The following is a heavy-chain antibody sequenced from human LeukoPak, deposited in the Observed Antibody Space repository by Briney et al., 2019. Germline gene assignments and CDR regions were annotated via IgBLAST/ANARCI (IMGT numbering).Heavy chain of an antibody. D-gene: IGHD3-10*01. CDR1: GFTFSSYI. CDR3: ASAYFYGSAHY. CDR2: IHFDGSSK. V-gene: IGHV3-30*02. J-gene: IGHJ4*02. Sequence: PGGSLRLSCAVSGFTFSSYIMNWVRQAPGKGLEWVAFIHFDGSSKYYADAVKGRFTISRDNSRNTLYMQMSSLRVGDTALYYCASAYFYGSAHYWGQGTLVTVSS.